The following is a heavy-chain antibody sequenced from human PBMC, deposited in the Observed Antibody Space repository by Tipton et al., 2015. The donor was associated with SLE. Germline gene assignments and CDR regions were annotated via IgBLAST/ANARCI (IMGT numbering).Heavy chain of an antibody. D-gene: IGHD2-2*01. Sequence: GLVKPSETLSLTCAVSGFSISSGYYWGWIRQPPGKGLEWIGEINHSGSTNYNPSLKSRVTISVDTSKNQFSLKLSSVTAADTAVYYCARVGDQGWYFDLWGRGTLVTVSS. V-gene: IGHV4-38-2*01. CDR2: INHSGST. CDR1: GFSISSGYY. J-gene: IGHJ2*01. CDR3: ARVGDQGWYFDL.